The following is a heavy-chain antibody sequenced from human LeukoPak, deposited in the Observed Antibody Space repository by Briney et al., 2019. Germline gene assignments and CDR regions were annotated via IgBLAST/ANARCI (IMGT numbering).Heavy chain of an antibody. D-gene: IGHD5-24*01. J-gene: IGHJ3*02. CDR1: RFTFSSYW. CDR3: VRERWLPNDAFYI. Sequence: PRGSLRLSSAASRFTFSSYWMHWVRQAPGKGLLWVSRINSDGSSTSYADSLKGRFTISRDNAKNTLYLQMNSLRAEDTAVYYCVRERWLPNDAFYIWGQGTMVTVSS. V-gene: IGHV3-74*01. CDR2: INSDGSST.